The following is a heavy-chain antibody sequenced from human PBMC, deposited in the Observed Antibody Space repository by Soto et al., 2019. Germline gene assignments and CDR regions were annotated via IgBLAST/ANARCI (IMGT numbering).Heavy chain of an antibody. CDR3: ATSGTAAGIFQGYYYMDV. Sequence: ASVKVSCKVSGYTLTELSMHWVRQAPGKGLEWMGGFDPEDGETIYAQKFQGRVTMTEDTSTDTAYMELSSLRSEDTAVYYCATSGTAAGIFQGYYYMDVWGKGTTVTVSS. J-gene: IGHJ6*03. D-gene: IGHD6-13*01. V-gene: IGHV1-24*01. CDR2: FDPEDGET. CDR1: GYTLTELS.